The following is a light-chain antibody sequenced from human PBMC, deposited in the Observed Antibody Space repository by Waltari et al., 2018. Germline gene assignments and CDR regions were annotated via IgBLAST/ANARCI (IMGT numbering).Light chain of an antibody. V-gene: IGLV1-40*01. CDR1: SSNIGAYD. Sequence: QSVLAQPPSVSGTPGQRVTISCTGSSSNIGAYDVHWYHQLPGTAPKLLIYGTNSRPSGVPDRCSGSKSVTSASLVIAGLQVDDEADYYCQTYDRSLSASVFGGGTKLTVL. CDR3: QTYDRSLSASV. CDR2: GTN. J-gene: IGLJ2*01.